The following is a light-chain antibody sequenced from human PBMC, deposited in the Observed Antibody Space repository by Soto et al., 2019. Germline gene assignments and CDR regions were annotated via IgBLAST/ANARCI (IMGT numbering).Light chain of an antibody. CDR3: QQCGGSPT. CDR1: QSVSSSY. J-gene: IGKJ1*01. Sequence: ETMMTQSPDTLSVSPGERATLSCRASQSVSSSYLAWYQQKPGQAPRLLIYGASSRATGIPDRFSGSGSGTDFTLTISRLEPEDFAMYYCQQCGGSPTFGQGTKVDIK. V-gene: IGKV3-20*01. CDR2: GAS.